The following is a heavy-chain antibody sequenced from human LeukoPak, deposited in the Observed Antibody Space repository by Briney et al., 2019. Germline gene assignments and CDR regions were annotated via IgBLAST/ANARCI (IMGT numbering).Heavy chain of an antibody. CDR2: ISYDGSNK. J-gene: IGHJ4*02. Sequence: GGSLRLSCAASGFTFSSYGMHWVRQAPGKGLEWVAVISYDGSNKYYADSVKGRFTISRDNSKNTLYVQMNSLRVEDTAVYYCAKPDVDYGFDYWGQGTLVTVSS. CDR1: GFTFSSYG. CDR3: AKPDVDYGFDY. V-gene: IGHV3-30*18. D-gene: IGHD4-17*01.